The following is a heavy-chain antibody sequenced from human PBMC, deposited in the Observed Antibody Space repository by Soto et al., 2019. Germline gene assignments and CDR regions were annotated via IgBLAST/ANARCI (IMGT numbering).Heavy chain of an antibody. CDR3: AKPIGAGTFAAGLDAFDI. CDR1: GFTFSSYG. V-gene: IGHV3-30*18. CDR2: ISYDGSNK. Sequence: QVQLVESGGGVVQPGRSLRLSCAASGFTFSSYGMHWVRQAPGKGLEWVAVISYDGSNKYYADSVKGRFTISRDNSKNTLYLQMNSLRAEDTAVYYCAKPIGAGTFAAGLDAFDIWGQGTMVTVSS. D-gene: IGHD6-19*01. J-gene: IGHJ3*02.